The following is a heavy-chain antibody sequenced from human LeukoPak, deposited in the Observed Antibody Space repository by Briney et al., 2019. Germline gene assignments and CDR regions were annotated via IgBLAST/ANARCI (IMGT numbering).Heavy chain of an antibody. CDR2: IYYSGST. CDR1: GGSISSGGYY. D-gene: IGHD3-3*01. V-gene: IGHV4-31*03. J-gene: IGHJ4*02. CDR3: AREKPQRNIRFLAQTHFDY. Sequence: SETLSLTCTVSGGSISSGGYYWSWIRQHPGKGLEWIGYIYYSGSTYYNPSLKSRVTISVDTSKNQFSLKLSSVTAADTAVYYCAREKPQRNIRFLAQTHFDYWGQGTQVTVSS.